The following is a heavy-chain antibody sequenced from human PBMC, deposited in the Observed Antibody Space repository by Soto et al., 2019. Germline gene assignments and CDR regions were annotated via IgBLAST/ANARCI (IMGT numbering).Heavy chain of an antibody. V-gene: IGHV3-30*03. D-gene: IGHD2-2*01. Sequence: QVQLVESGGGVVQPGGSLTLSCAASRFTFRNYGMHWVRQAPGEGLEWVAVISYDGTNHYYADSVRGRFTLSRDNSKNTLYLHMDRLTSDDTAVYYCASDTKTGVVVPGAPKYWGQGTLVAVSS. CDR3: ASDTKTGVVVPGAPKY. CDR1: RFTFRNYG. J-gene: IGHJ4*02. CDR2: ISYDGTNH.